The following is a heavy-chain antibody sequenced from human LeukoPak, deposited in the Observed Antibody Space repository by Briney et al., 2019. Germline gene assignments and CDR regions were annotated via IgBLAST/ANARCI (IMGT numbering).Heavy chain of an antibody. V-gene: IGHV4-61*08. D-gene: IGHD3-16*01. J-gene: IGHJ3*02. Sequence: PSETLSLTCTVSGGSISSGGYYWSWIRQPPGKGLEWIGYIYYSGSTNYNPSLKSRVTISVDTSKNQFSLKLSSVTAADTAVYYCASWGSPKTRGAFDIWGQGTMVTVSS. CDR2: IYYSGST. CDR3: ASWGSPKTRGAFDI. CDR1: GGSISSGGYY.